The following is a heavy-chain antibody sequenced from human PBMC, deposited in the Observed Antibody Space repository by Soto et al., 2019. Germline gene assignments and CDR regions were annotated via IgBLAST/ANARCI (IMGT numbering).Heavy chain of an antibody. D-gene: IGHD1-26*01. J-gene: IGHJ4*02. CDR1: GGSISVYY. V-gene: IGHV4-59*01. Sequence: SETLSLTCTISGGSISVYYWSWIRQPPGQALEWIGYIYDSGSPYYNPSLRSRVIISADTSKNQISLKLTSATAADTAVYYCARGVGSSPPRYWGRGTLVTAPQ. CDR2: IYDSGSP. CDR3: ARGVGSSPPRY.